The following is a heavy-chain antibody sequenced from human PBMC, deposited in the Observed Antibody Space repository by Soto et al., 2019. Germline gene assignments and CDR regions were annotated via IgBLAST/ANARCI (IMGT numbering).Heavy chain of an antibody. CDR3: ARSGSIDY. CDR1: GFTFSSYD. CDR2: IGIAGDT. Sequence: GGSLRLSCAASGFTFSSYDMQWVRQATGKGLEWVSAIGIAGDTYYPGSVKGRFTISRDNAKNTVYLQMNSLRPEDTAVYYCARSGSIDYWGRGTLVTVSS. J-gene: IGHJ4*02. V-gene: IGHV3-13*04.